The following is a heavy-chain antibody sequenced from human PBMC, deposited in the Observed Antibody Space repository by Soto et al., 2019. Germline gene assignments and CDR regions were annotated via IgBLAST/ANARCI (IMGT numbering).Heavy chain of an antibody. Sequence: EVQLVESGGGLVQPGGSLRLSCAASGFTLSSYSMNWVRQAPGKGLEWVSYISSSTIYYADSVKGRFTISRDNAKNSLYLQMNSLRDEDTAVYYCAREGGSYNWFDPWGQGTLVTVSS. CDR2: ISSSTI. CDR3: AREGGSYNWFDP. J-gene: IGHJ5*02. V-gene: IGHV3-48*02. CDR1: GFTLSSYS. D-gene: IGHD3-10*01.